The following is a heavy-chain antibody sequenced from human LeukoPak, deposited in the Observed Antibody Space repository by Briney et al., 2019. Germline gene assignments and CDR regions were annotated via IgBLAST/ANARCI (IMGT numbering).Heavy chain of an antibody. CDR2: IYHSGST. V-gene: IGHV4-30-2*01. Sequence: SETLSLTCAVSGGSIGSGGYSWSWIRQPPGKGLEWIGYIYHSGSTYYNPSLKSRVTISVDRSKNQFSLKLSSVTAADTAVYYCARNIRGYSGYDRGLAFDIWGQGTMVTVSS. CDR1: GGSIGSGGYS. CDR3: ARNIRGYSGYDRGLAFDI. D-gene: IGHD5-12*01. J-gene: IGHJ3*02.